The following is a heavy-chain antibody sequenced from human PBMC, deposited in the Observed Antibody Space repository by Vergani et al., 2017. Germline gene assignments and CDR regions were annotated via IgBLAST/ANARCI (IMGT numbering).Heavy chain of an antibody. D-gene: IGHD3-3*01. Sequence: QVQLQQWGAGLLKPSETLSLTCAVYGGSFSGYYWSWIRQPPGKGLEWIGEINHSGSTNYNPSLKSRVTISVDTSKNQFSLKLSSVTAADTAVYYCASTLTKQSTYYDFWSEHDAFDIWGQGTMVTVSS. CDR2: INHSGST. CDR3: ASTLTKQSTYYDFWSEHDAFDI. V-gene: IGHV4-34*01. J-gene: IGHJ3*02. CDR1: GGSFSGYY.